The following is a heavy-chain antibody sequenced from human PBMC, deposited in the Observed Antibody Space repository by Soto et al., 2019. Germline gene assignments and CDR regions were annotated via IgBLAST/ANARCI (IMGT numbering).Heavy chain of an antibody. CDR3: AGGDYYHSSGYYFYYYTMDV. J-gene: IGHJ6*02. CDR2: VYYGGST. CDR1: GGSIGSSSYY. D-gene: IGHD3-22*01. V-gene: IGHV4-39*01. Sequence: PSETLSLTCTVSGGSIGSSSYYWGGIRQPPGKGLEWIGNVYYGGSTYYNPSLKSRVTISVETSKSQFSLKLSSVTAADTAVYYCAGGDYYHSSGYYFYYYTMDVWGQGTTVTVSS.